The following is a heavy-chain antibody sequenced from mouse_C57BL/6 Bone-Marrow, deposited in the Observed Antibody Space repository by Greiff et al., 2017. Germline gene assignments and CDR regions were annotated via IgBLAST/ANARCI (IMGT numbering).Heavy chain of an antibody. Sequence: QVQLKQPGAELVKPGASVKVSCKASGYTFTSYWMHWVKQRPGQGLEWIGRIHPSDSDTNYNQKFKGKATLTVDKSSSTAYMQLSSLTSEDSAVYYCAMVFITTVVATDYWGQGTTLTVSS. V-gene: IGHV1-74*01. CDR3: AMVFITTVVATDY. D-gene: IGHD1-1*01. J-gene: IGHJ2*01. CDR2: IHPSDSDT. CDR1: GYTFTSYW.